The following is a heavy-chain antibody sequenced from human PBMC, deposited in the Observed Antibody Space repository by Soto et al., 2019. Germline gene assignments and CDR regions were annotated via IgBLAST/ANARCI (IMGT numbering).Heavy chain of an antibody. CDR3: ATQDFRGTTGTT. Sequence: GGSLRLSCAASGFTFSSSAMGWVRQAPGKGLEWLSLINYSGATTYYADSVKGRFTISRDNSKNTLYLQMNSLRAADTAVYYCATQDFRGTTGTTWGQGTLVTVSS. D-gene: IGHD1-1*01. CDR2: INYSGATT. V-gene: IGHV3-23*01. J-gene: IGHJ4*02. CDR1: GFTFSSSA.